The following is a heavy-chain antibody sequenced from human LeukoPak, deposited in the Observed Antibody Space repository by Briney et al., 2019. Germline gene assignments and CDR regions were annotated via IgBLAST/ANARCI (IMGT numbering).Heavy chain of an antibody. Sequence: GGSLRLSCSASGFTFRSYSMNWVRQAPGKGLEWVSSISSSSSYIYYADSVKGRFTISRDNAKNSLHLQMNSLRAEDTAVYYCARDWSWYSGYACDYWGQGTLVTVSS. CDR2: ISSSSSYI. D-gene: IGHD5-12*01. CDR3: ARDWSWYSGYACDY. J-gene: IGHJ4*02. V-gene: IGHV3-21*01. CDR1: GFTFRSYS.